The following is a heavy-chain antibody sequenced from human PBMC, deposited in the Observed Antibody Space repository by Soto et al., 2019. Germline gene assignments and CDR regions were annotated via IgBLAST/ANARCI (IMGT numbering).Heavy chain of an antibody. CDR3: ARTRGRYCSSTSCHNWFDP. CDR1: GGSISSYY. Sequence: SETLSLTCTVSGGSISSYYWSWIRQPPGKGLEWIGYIYYSGSTNYNPSLKSRVTISVDTSKNQFSLKLSSVTAADTAVYYCARTRGRYCSSTSCHNWFDPWGQGTLVTVSS. V-gene: IGHV4-59*01. J-gene: IGHJ5*02. D-gene: IGHD2-2*01. CDR2: IYYSGST.